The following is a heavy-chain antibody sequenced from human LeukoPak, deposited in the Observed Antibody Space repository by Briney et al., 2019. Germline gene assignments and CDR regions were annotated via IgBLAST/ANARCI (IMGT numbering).Heavy chain of an antibody. V-gene: IGHV1-8*01. Sequence: ASVKVSCKASGYTFTSYDINWVRQAPGQGLEWMGWMNPDSGNTGYAQKFQGRVTMTRNASISTAYMELSSLRSEDTAMYYCARGLHCSKANCRRGEWFDPWGQGTLVTVSS. CDR3: ARGLHCSKANCRRGEWFDP. J-gene: IGHJ5*02. D-gene: IGHD2-2*01. CDR2: MNPDSGNT. CDR1: GYTFTSYD.